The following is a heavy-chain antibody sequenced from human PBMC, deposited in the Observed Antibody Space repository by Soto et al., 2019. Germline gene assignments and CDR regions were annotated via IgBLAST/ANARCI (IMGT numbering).Heavy chain of an antibody. CDR1: GGSISSPNFY. CDR3: ARASSSSSAADY. J-gene: IGHJ4*02. V-gene: IGHV4-31*03. Sequence: SETLSLTCTVSGGSISSPNFYWSWIRQHPGKGLEWIGYIYYNGTTYYNPTLKSRVSISMDTSKNHFAMRLTSVTAADSAVYYCARASSSSSAADYWGQGLQVTVSS. D-gene: IGHD6-6*01. CDR2: IYYNGTT.